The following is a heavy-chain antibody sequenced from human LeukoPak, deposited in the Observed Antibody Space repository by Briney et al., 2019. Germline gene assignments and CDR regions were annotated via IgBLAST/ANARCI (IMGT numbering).Heavy chain of an antibody. CDR3: ARDPPRHYYDSSDY. D-gene: IGHD3-22*01. CDR2: IIPILGIA. Sequence: SVKVSCKASGGTFSSYAISWVRQAPGQGLEWMGRIIPILGIANYAQKFQGRVTITADKSTSTAYMELSSLRSGDTAVYYCARDPPRHYYDSSDYWGQGTLVTVSS. CDR1: GGTFSSYA. J-gene: IGHJ4*02. V-gene: IGHV1-69*04.